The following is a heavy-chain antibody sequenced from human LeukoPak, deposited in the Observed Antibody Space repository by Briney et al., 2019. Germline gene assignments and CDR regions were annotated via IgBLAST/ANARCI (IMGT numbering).Heavy chain of an antibody. Sequence: GGSLRLSCAASGFTFSSYWMSWVRQAPGKGLEWVANIKHDGSEKYYVDSVKGRFTISRDNAKNSLYLQMNSLRAEDTAVYYCARDDCSSISCYHNWFDPWGQGTLVTVSS. J-gene: IGHJ5*02. CDR1: GFTFSSYW. D-gene: IGHD2-2*01. CDR2: IKHDGSEK. V-gene: IGHV3-7*01. CDR3: ARDDCSSISCYHNWFDP.